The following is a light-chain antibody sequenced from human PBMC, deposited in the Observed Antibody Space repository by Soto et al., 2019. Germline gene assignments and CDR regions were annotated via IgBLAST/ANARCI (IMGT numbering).Light chain of an antibody. Sequence: QSALTQPASVSGSPGQSITISCTGTSSDVGGYNFVSWYQQHPGEAPKLMIYGVSNRPSGVSNRFSGSKSGNTASLTISGLQAEDEADYYCSSYISSSTPYVFGTGTKVTVL. V-gene: IGLV2-14*01. CDR2: GVS. J-gene: IGLJ1*01. CDR3: SSYISSSTPYV. CDR1: SSDVGGYNF.